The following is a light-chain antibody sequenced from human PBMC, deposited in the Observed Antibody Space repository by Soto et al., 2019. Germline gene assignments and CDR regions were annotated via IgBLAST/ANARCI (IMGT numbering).Light chain of an antibody. CDR1: QSSLSW. CDR3: QQYDTYWT. CDR2: DAS. V-gene: IGKV1-5*01. J-gene: IGKJ1*01. Sequence: DIQMTQSPSTLSASVGDRVTITCRASQSSLSWLSWYHHKPGKAPKLLIYDASSLESGVPSRFSGSRSGTEFTLTISSLQPDDIATYYCQQYDTYWTFGQGTKVDI.